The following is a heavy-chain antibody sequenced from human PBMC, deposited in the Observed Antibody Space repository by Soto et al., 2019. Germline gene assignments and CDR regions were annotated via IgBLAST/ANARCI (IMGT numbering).Heavy chain of an antibody. D-gene: IGHD6-13*01. CDR1: GGTFSSYA. Sequence: ASVKVSCKASGGTFSSYAISWVRQAPGQGLEWMGGIIPIFGTANYAQKFQGRVTITADESTSTAYMELSSLRSEDTAVYYCARDVSAAGTYSWFDPWGQGTLVTVSS. CDR2: IIPIFGTA. J-gene: IGHJ5*02. V-gene: IGHV1-69*13. CDR3: ARDVSAAGTYSWFDP.